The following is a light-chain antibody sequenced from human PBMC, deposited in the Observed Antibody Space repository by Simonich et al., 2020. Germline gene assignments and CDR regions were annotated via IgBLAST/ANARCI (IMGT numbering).Light chain of an antibody. CDR2: DVS. V-gene: IGLV2-14*03. CDR3: SSYTSSSTLVV. J-gene: IGLJ2*01. CDR1: SSAVGGYNY. Sequence: QSALTQPRSVSGSPGQSVTISCMETSSAVGGYNYVSRYQQHPGKAPKLMIYDVSNRPAGVSNRFSGSKSGNTASLTISGLQAEDEADYYCSSYTSSSTLVVFGGGTKLTVL.